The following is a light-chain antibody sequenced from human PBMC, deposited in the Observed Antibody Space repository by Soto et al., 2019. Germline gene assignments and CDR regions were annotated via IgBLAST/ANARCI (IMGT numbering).Light chain of an antibody. CDR2: DAS. CDR1: QDISNY. CDR3: QQYDNLLLT. J-gene: IGKJ4*01. V-gene: IGKV1-33*01. Sequence: DIQMTQSPSSLSASVVDRFTITFHASQDISNYLNWYQQKPGKAPKLLIYDASNLETGVPSRFSGSGSGTDFTFTISSLQPEDIATYYCQQYDNLLLTFGGGTKVDIK.